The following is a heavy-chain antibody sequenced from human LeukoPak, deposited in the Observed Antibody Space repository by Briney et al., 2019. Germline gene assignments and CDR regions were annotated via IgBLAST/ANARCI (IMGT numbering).Heavy chain of an antibody. CDR3: ARVDYGDYIYYYGMDV. V-gene: IGHV1-18*01. CDR2: ISAYNGNT. Sequence: ASVKVSCKASGYTFTSYGISWVRQAPGQGLGWMGWISAYNGNTNYAQKLQGRVTMTTDTSTSTAYMELRSLRSDDTAVYYCARVDYGDYIYYYGMDVWGQGTTVTVSS. D-gene: IGHD4-17*01. CDR1: GYTFTSYG. J-gene: IGHJ6*02.